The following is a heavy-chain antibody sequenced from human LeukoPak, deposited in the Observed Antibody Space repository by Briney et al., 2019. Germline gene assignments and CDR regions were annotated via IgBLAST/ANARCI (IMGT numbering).Heavy chain of an antibody. CDR2: ISGSGGST. CDR3: AKDPVLRYFDWLLAVGDYYYYGMDV. D-gene: IGHD3-9*01. J-gene: IGHJ6*02. Sequence: GGSLRLSCAASGFTFSSYAMSWVRQAPGKGLEWASAISGSGGSTYYADSVKGRFTISRDNSKNTLYLQMNSLRAEDTAVYYCAKDPVLRYFDWLLAVGDYYYYGMDVWGQGTTVTVSS. CDR1: GFTFSSYA. V-gene: IGHV3-23*01.